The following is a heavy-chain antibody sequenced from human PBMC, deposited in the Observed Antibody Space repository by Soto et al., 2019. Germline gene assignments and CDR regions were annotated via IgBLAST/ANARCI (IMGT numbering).Heavy chain of an antibody. V-gene: IGHV4-39*01. CDR3: ANYNWNPRWFDP. CDR2: IYYSGST. Sequence: SETLSLTCTVSGGSISSSSYFWGWIRQPPGKGLEWIGSIYYSGSTYYNPSLKSRVTVSVDTSKNQFSLKLSSVTAADTAVYYCANYNWNPRWFDPWGQGTLVTVSS. CDR1: GGSISSSSYF. J-gene: IGHJ5*02. D-gene: IGHD1-20*01.